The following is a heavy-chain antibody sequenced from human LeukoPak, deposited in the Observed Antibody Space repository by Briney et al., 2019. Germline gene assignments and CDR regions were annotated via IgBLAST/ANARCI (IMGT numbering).Heavy chain of an antibody. V-gene: IGHV5-51*01. CDR3: VRHVGSRDGPTPPY. CDR2: VYPGDSDT. D-gene: IGHD5-24*01. Sequence: GESLKISCKGSGYSFTNFWIGWVRQKPGKGLEWMGMVYPGDSDTRDSPSFQGQVTISADKSISTAYLQWRCLEASDTAMYYCVRHVGSRDGPTPPYWGQGALVTVSS. J-gene: IGHJ4*02. CDR1: GYSFTNFW.